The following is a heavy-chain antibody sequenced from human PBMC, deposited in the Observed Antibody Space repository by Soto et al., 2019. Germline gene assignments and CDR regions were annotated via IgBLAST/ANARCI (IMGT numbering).Heavy chain of an antibody. CDR2: LSRGGGST. CDR3: ARDGQYRTDGFDI. V-gene: IGHV3-23*01. Sequence: EAQLLESGGELIQPEGSLRLSCAASGFTYSSHGMSWVRQAPGKGLEWIAGLSRGGGSTYYADSVKGRFTISRDNSKNTLDLITNSLRVEDTALDYCARDGQYRTDGFDIWGQGTMVTVSS. D-gene: IGHD5-12*01. CDR1: GFTYSSHG. J-gene: IGHJ3*02.